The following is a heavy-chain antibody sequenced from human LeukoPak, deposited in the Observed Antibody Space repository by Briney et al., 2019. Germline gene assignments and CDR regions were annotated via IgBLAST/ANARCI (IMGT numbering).Heavy chain of an antibody. CDR1: GFTFSSYS. CDR2: ISSSSSYI. V-gene: IGHV3-21*01. J-gene: IGHJ4*02. D-gene: IGHD5-12*01. Sequence: TGGSLRLSCAASGFTFSSYSMNWVRQAPGKGLEWVSSISSSSSYIYYADSVKGRFTISRDNAKNSLYLQMNSLRAEDTAVYYCARHTWQWLPFDDWGQGTQVTISS. CDR3: ARHTWQWLPFDD.